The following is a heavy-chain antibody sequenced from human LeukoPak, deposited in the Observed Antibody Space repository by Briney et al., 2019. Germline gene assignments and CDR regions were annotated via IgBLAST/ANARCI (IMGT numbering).Heavy chain of an antibody. CDR2: INHSGST. D-gene: IGHD5-18*01. CDR3: ARKGPLQLWSFYFDY. Sequence: SETLSLTCAVYGGSFSGYYWSWIRQPPGKGLEWIGEINHSGSTNYNPSLKSRVTISVDTSKNQFSLKLSSVTAADTAVYYCARKGPLQLWSFYFDYWGQGTLVTVSS. J-gene: IGHJ4*02. CDR1: GGSFSGYY. V-gene: IGHV4-34*01.